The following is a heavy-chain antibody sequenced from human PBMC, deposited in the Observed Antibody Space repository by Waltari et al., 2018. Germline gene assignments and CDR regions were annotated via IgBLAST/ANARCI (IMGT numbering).Heavy chain of an antibody. CDR1: GGTFSSYA. CDR3: ARERSYYGSGSYYNNDAFDI. V-gene: IGHV1-69*04. D-gene: IGHD3-10*01. Sequence: QVQLVQSGAEVKKPGSSVKVSCKASGGTFSSYAISWVRQAPGQGLEWMGGIIPILGIANYAQKFQGRVTITADESTSTAYMELSSLRSEDTAVYYCARERSYYGSGSYYNNDAFDIWGQGTMVTVSS. CDR2: IIPILGIA. J-gene: IGHJ3*02.